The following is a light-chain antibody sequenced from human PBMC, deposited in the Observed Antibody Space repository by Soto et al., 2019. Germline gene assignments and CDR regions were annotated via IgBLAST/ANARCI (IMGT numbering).Light chain of an antibody. CDR2: DAS. V-gene: IGKV1-33*01. CDR3: QQYDSFPIT. Sequence: DIQMTQSPSSLSASVGDRVTITCQASQDISNHLNWYQQKPGKAPGLLIYDASNLETGVPSRFSGSGSGTDFTVTISSLQPEDIATYYRQQYDSFPITFGQGTRLEIK. CDR1: QDISNH. J-gene: IGKJ5*01.